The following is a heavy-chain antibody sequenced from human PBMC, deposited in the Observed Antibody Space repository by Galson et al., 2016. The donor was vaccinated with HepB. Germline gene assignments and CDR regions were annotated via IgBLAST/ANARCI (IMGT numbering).Heavy chain of an antibody. J-gene: IGHJ4*02. V-gene: IGHV4-34*01. CDR2: INHSGST. Sequence: ETLSLTCAVYGGSFRGYYWSWIRQPPGKGLEWIGEINHSGSTNYNPSLKSRVAISVDTSKKQLSLKLRSVTAADTALYYCAITIVGATLMNYWGQGTLVTVSS. CDR3: AITIVGATLMNY. D-gene: IGHD1-26*01. CDR1: GGSFRGYY.